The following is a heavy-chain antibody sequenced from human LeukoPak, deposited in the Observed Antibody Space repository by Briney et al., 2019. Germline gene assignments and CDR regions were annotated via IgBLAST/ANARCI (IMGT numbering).Heavy chain of an antibody. D-gene: IGHD3-10*01. Sequence: ASVKVSCKASGYSFPTYDINWVRQATGQGLQWMGWMSSKSGHTAYAQKFQGRVIFTRNISISTAYVEVSSLTSEDTAIYYCAKRNTVVRGGPSFDYWGQGILVAVSS. CDR3: AKRNTVVRGGPSFDY. J-gene: IGHJ4*02. V-gene: IGHV1-8*03. CDR1: GYSFPTYD. CDR2: MSSKSGHT.